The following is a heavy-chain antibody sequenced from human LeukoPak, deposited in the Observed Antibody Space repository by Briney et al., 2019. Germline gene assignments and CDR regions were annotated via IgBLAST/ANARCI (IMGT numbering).Heavy chain of an antibody. CDR3: ARRRFYGGDY. CDR2: IDYSGST. D-gene: IGHD3-10*01. J-gene: IGHJ4*02. CDR1: GGSISSSSYY. V-gene: IGHV4-39*01. Sequence: SETLSLTCTVPGGSISSSSYYWGWIRQPPGKGLEWIGTIDYSGSTYYNPSLKSRVTISVDTSKSQFSLQLSSVTAADTAVYYCARRRFYGGDYWGQGTLVTVSS.